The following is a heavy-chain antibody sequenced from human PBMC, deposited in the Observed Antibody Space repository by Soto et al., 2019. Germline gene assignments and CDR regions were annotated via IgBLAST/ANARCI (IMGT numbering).Heavy chain of an antibody. CDR2: ISAYNGDT. Sequence: ASVKVSCKASGYTFTSYGISWVRQAPGQGLEWMGWISAYNGDTNYAQKLQGRVTMTTDTSTSTAYMELRSLRSDDTAVYYCARARYCNSKDGLDRWAQRTLVTGSS. J-gene: IGHJ5*02. V-gene: IGHV1-18*01. D-gene: IGHD2-15*01. CDR3: ARARYCNSKDGLDR. CDR1: GYTFTSYG.